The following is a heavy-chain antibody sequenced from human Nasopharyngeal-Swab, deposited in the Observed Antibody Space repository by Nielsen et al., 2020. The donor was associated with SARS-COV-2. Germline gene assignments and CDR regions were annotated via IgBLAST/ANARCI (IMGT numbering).Heavy chain of an antibody. CDR1: GYNFTTYW. D-gene: IGHD2-15*01. J-gene: IGHJ6*03. CDR2: IYPGDSDT. CDR3: ARHQGVVGAKYSMDV. Sequence: GESLKISCKGSGYNFTTYWIGWVRQMPGKGLEWMGIIYPGDSDTRYSPSFQGQVTIAADKSISTAYLQWSSLKASDTAMYYCARHQGVVGAKYSMDVWGRGTTVTVSS. V-gene: IGHV5-51*01.